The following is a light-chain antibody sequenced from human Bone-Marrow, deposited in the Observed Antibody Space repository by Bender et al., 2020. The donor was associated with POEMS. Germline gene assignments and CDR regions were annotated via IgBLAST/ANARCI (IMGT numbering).Light chain of an antibody. Sequence: YELTQPPSLSVAPGQTADITCSGDILAKNYGRWLQQRPGQAPILLISEDSARKFGVPDRFSGSRSGNTVNLTISGAQADDEADYYCYSATDDGHVIFGGGTKVTVL. J-gene: IGLJ2*01. CDR3: YSATDDGHVI. V-gene: IGLV3-27*01. CDR2: EDS. CDR1: ILAKNY.